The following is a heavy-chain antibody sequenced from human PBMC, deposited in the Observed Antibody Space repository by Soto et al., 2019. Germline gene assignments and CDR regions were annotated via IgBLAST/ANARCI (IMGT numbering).Heavy chain of an antibody. CDR3: AAGVSREDYFDY. CDR2: IVVGSGNT. J-gene: IGHJ4*02. D-gene: IGHD1-26*01. V-gene: IGHV1-58*01. Sequence: SVKVSCKASGFTFTSSAVQWVRQARGQRLEWIGWIVVGSGNTNYAQKFQERVTITRDMSTSTAYMELSSLRSEDTAMYYCAAGVSREDYFDYWGQGTLVTVSS. CDR1: GFTFTSSA.